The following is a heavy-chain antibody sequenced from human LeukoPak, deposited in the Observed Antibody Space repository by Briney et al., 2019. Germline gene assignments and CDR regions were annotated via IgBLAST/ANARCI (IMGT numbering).Heavy chain of an antibody. CDR1: VYAFTDFY. Sequence: GASVKVSCEASVYAFTDFYIHWVRQAPGQGLEWMGWTNPNSGGTTYVQKFQGRVTMTTDTSISTAYLELNRLRSDDTAVYYCARDLDYGSGSFSNWGQGAIVTVSS. CDR3: ARDLDYGSGSFSN. V-gene: IGHV1-2*02. CDR2: TNPNSGGT. D-gene: IGHD3-10*01. J-gene: IGHJ4*02.